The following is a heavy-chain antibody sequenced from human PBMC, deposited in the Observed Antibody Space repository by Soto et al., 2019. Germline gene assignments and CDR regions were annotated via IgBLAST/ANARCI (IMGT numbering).Heavy chain of an antibody. CDR1: GFTFSSYG. D-gene: IGHD2-15*01. CDR3: ARDFICGGSCYSRFSGY. Sequence: QVQLVASGGGVVQPGRSLRLSCAASGFTFSSYGMHWVRQAPGKGLEWVAVIWYDGSNKYYADSVKGRFTISRDNSKNTLYLQMNSLRAEDTAVYYCARDFICGGSCYSRFSGYWGQGTLVTVSS. V-gene: IGHV3-33*01. J-gene: IGHJ4*02. CDR2: IWYDGSNK.